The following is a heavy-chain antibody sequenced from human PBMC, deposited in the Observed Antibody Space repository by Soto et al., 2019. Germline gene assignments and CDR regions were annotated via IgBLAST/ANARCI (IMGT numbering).Heavy chain of an antibody. CDR2: IIPMLAAP. Sequence: QGQLVQSGAEVKKPGSSVKVSCKASGGSFRTYAINWVRQAPGQGLEWMGGIIPMLAAPTYAQKFQGRLTITADASTTTVYMDLSSLTSEDRAVYYCPRVGPPSPSVIWFFDLWGRGPLVTVSS. V-gene: IGHV1-69*01. CDR3: PRVGPPSPSVIWFFDL. J-gene: IGHJ2*01. CDR1: GGSFRTYA. D-gene: IGHD2-21*01.